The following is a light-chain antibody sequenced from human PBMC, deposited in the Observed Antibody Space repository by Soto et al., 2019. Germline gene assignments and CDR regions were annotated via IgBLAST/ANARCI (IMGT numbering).Light chain of an antibody. Sequence: QSVLTQPPSASGTPGQRVTISCSGGTSNIGSHSVNWYQHLPGTAPKLLIITNNQRPSGVPDRFSGYKSGSSASLVISGLQSEDEAVYYCATWDDSRKGVFGTGTKLTVL. V-gene: IGLV1-44*01. CDR2: TNN. CDR1: TSNIGSHS. J-gene: IGLJ1*01. CDR3: ATWDDSRKGV.